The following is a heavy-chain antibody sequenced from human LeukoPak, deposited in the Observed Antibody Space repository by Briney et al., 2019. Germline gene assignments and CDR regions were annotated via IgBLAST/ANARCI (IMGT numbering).Heavy chain of an antibody. Sequence: GGSPRLSCAASGFTLSSFPMHWVRQAPGKGLEWVAVISFDGTYSSHTDSVKGRFTISRDNSKNTLFLQMNRLRLQDTAVYYCARDSPDYRNAFDIWGQGTILSVSS. CDR3: ARDSPDYRNAFDI. CDR2: ISFDGTYS. D-gene: IGHD1-14*01. J-gene: IGHJ3*02. V-gene: IGHV3-30-3*01. CDR1: GFTLSSFP.